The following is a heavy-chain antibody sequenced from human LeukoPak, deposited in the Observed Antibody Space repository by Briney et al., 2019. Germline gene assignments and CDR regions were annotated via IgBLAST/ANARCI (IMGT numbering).Heavy chain of an antibody. CDR1: GFTFSSYA. CDR3: ARDLEEPTSSSPPSTNWFDP. Sequence: PGGSLRLSCAASGFTFSSYAMHWVRQAPGKGLEWVAVISYDGSNKYYADSVKGRSTISRDNSKNTLYLQMNSLRAEDTAVYYCARDLEEPTSSSPPSTNWFDPWGQGTLVTVSS. CDR2: ISYDGSNK. J-gene: IGHJ5*02. D-gene: IGHD2-2*01. V-gene: IGHV3-30-3*01.